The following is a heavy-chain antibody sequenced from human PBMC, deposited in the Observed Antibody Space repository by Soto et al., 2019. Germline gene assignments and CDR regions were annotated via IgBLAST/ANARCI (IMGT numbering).Heavy chain of an antibody. Sequence: PSETLSLTCTVSGGSISSSSYYWGWIRQPPGKGLEWIGSIYYSGSTYYNPSLKSRVTISVDTSKNQFSLKLSSVTAADTAVYYCARHEYSSSSSWFDPWGQGTLVTVSS. CDR3: ARHEYSSSSSWFDP. J-gene: IGHJ5*02. V-gene: IGHV4-39*01. D-gene: IGHD6-6*01. CDR2: IYYSGST. CDR1: GGSISSSSYY.